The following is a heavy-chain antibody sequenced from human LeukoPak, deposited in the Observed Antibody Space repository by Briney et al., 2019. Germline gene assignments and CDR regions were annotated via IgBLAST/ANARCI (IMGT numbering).Heavy chain of an antibody. CDR3: ARDPMSITIFGVVITGFDP. J-gene: IGHJ5*02. CDR1: GYTFTSYG. CDR2: ISAYNGNT. V-gene: IGHV1-18*01. Sequence: ASVKVSCKASGYTFTSYGFSWVRQAPGQGLEWMGWISAYNGNTNYAQKLQGRVTMTRDTSISTAYMELSRLRSDDTAVYYCARDPMSITIFGVVITGFDPWGQGTLVTVSS. D-gene: IGHD3-3*01.